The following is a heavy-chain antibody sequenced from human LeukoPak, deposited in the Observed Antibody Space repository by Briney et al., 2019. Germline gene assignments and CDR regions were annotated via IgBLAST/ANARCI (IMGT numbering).Heavy chain of an antibody. V-gene: IGHV3-23*01. CDR2: IRGSGGST. J-gene: IGHJ4*02. Sequence: GGSLRLSCAASGFPFSNNVMTWVRQAPGRGLDWLAAIRGSGGSTYYADSVKGRFTISRDNSKNMLYLQMSSLRDEDTAVYYCAKTFPYGTTWYGFCDYWGQGALVTVSS. D-gene: IGHD3-3*01. CDR3: AKTFPYGTTWYGFCDY. CDR1: GFPFSNNV.